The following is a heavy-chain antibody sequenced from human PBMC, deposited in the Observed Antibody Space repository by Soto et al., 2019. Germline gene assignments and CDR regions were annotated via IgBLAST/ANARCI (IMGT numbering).Heavy chain of an antibody. CDR2: IYPGDSDT. V-gene: IGHV5-51*01. CDR1: GYSFTSYW. CDR3: ARLITGTDYYYGMDV. D-gene: IGHD1-20*01. J-gene: IGHJ6*02. Sequence: GESLKISCKGSGYSFTSYWIGWVRQMPGKGLEWMGIIYPGDSDTRYSPSFQGQVTISADKSISTAYLQWSSLKASDTAMYYCARLITGTDYYYGMDVWGQGTTVTISS.